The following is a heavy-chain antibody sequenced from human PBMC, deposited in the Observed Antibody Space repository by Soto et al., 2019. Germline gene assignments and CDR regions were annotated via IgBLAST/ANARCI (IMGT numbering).Heavy chain of an antibody. V-gene: IGHV3-30-3*01. Sequence: QVQLVESGGGVVQPGRSRRLSCAASGFTFNTYPMHWVRQAPGKGLEWVALISHGGSKKYYAVSVKGRFNISRDNSENTLYLQLNNLRAEDTAVYYCARWTDYYDCGGYRWGQGTLVSFSS. D-gene: IGHD3-22*01. CDR3: ARWTDYYDCGGYR. CDR1: GFTFNTYP. J-gene: IGHJ4*02. CDR2: ISHGGSKK.